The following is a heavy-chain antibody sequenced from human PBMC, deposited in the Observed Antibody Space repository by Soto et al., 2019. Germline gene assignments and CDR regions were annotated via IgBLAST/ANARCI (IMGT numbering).Heavy chain of an antibody. Sequence: LSLTFTVSGGSISSYYWSWIRQPPGKGLEWIGYIYYSGSTNYNPSLKSRVTISVDTSKNQFSLKLSSVTAADTAVYYCARAIPLGYCSGGSCYGWFDPWGQGTLVTVSS. D-gene: IGHD2-15*01. CDR1: GGSISSYY. CDR3: ARAIPLGYCSGGSCYGWFDP. CDR2: IYYSGST. V-gene: IGHV4-59*01. J-gene: IGHJ5*02.